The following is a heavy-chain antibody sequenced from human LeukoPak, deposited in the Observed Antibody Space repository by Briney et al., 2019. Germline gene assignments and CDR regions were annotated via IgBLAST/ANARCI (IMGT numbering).Heavy chain of an antibody. CDR2: IRSKANSYAT. V-gene: IGHV3-73*01. J-gene: IGHJ4*02. Sequence: PGGSLRLSCAASGFTFSGSAMHWVRQASGKGLEWVGRIRSKANSYATAYAASVKGRFTISRDDSKNTAYLQMNSLKTEDTAVYYCTKYDSSAHFDYWGQGTLVTVSS. D-gene: IGHD3-22*01. CDR3: TKYDSSAHFDY. CDR1: GFTFSGSA.